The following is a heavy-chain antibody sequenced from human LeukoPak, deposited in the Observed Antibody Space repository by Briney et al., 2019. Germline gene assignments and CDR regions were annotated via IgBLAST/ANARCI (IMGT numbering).Heavy chain of an antibody. CDR1: GYTFIGYY. Sequence: AAVNVSCKTSGYTFIGYYIHWVRLAPGQGLEWIGLINPNNGGANYAPRFQGRVTMTRDTSIDMAYMELSKLKSDDSAVYYCAREDSGGYGMDVWGQGTTVAVSS. V-gene: IGHV1-2*06. D-gene: IGHD6-19*01. CDR3: AREDSGGYGMDV. J-gene: IGHJ6*02. CDR2: INPNNGGA.